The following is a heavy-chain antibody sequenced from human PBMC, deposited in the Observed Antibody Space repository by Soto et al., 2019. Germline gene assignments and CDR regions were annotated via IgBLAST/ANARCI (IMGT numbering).Heavy chain of an antibody. J-gene: IGHJ4*02. Sequence: EVHLVESGGGLVKPGGSLRLSCAASGFTFSSYAMNWVRQAPGQGLEWVSSILGDSGYIHYADSVKGRFTVSRDNDKNSLFLQMDSLRAEDTAVYYCARAFEDYVWGTYPSQYWGQGILVTVSS. D-gene: IGHD3-16*02. CDR2: ILGDSGYI. CDR3: ARAFEDYVWGTYPSQY. CDR1: GFTFSSYA. V-gene: IGHV3-21*01.